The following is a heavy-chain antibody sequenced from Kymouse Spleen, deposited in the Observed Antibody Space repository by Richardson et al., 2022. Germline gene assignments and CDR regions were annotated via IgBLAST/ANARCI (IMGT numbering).Heavy chain of an antibody. J-gene: IGHJ3*02. CDR2: IYSGGST. CDR1: GFTVSSNY. D-gene: IGHD1-14*01,IGHD1-20*01,IGHD1-7*01. Sequence: EVQLVESGGGLIQPGGSLRLSCAASGFTVSSNYMSWVRQAPGKGLEWVSVIYSGGSTYYADSVKGRFTISRDNSKNTLYLQMNSLRAEDTAVYYCAREGAHNAGAFDIWGQGTMVTVSS. V-gene: IGHV3-53*01. CDR3: AREGAHNAGAFDI.